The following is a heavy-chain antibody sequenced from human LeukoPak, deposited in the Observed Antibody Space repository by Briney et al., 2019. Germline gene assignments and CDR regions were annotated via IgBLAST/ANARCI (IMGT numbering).Heavy chain of an antibody. CDR1: GGSISSSSYY. V-gene: IGHV4-39*01. D-gene: IGHD5-18*01. CDR3: ARGKRGWIQYYFDY. CDR2: IYYSGST. Sequence: SETLSLTCTVSGGSISSSSYYWGWIRQPPGKGLVWIGSIYYSGSTYYNPSLNSRVTISVDTSKNQFSLKLSSVTAADTAVNYCARGKRGWIQYYFDYWGQGTLVTVSS. J-gene: IGHJ4*02.